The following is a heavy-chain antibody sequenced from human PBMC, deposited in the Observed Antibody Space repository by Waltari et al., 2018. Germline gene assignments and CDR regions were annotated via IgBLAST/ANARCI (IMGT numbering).Heavy chain of an antibody. J-gene: IGHJ3*02. CDR1: GGSISSHY. V-gene: IGHV4-59*11. Sequence: QVQLQESGPGLVKPSETLSLTCTVSGGSISSHYWSWIRQPPGKGLEWIGYIYYSGSTNYNPSLKSRVTISVDTSKNQFSLKLSSVTAADTAVYYCARVTFSTVTHLGYAFDIWGQGTMVTVSS. D-gene: IGHD4-17*01. CDR2: IYYSGST. CDR3: ARVTFSTVTHLGYAFDI.